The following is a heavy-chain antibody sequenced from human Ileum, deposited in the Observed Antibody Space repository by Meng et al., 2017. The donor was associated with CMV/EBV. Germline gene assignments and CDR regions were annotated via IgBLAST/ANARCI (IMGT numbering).Heavy chain of an antibody. CDR3: ARGQDNHKGGVH. V-gene: IGHV4-34*01. D-gene: IGHD1-14*01. CDR1: VASFSDSS. CDR2: IHPSGST. J-gene: IGHJ4*02. Sequence: GAGLLRPPAAPSLTCHADVASFSDSSWSWTRHLPGKGLEWIGEIHPSGSTHYTPSLESRVSISVHMSNNPFSLKVSSVTAADTAVYYCARGQDNHKGGVHWGQGTLVTVSS.